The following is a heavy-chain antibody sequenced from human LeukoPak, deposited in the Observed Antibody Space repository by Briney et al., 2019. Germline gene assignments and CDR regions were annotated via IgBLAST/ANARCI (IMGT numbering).Heavy chain of an antibody. J-gene: IGHJ4*02. Sequence: GTSVEVSCKASGFTFTNSAVQWVRQARGQRLEWIGWIVVGSGYTNYAQKFQERVTITRDMSTGTAYMELSSLRSEDTAVYYCAAAGSYYGPDYWGQGTLVTVSS. CDR1: GFTFTNSA. V-gene: IGHV1-58*01. CDR2: IVVGSGYT. CDR3: AAAGSYYGPDY. D-gene: IGHD1-26*01.